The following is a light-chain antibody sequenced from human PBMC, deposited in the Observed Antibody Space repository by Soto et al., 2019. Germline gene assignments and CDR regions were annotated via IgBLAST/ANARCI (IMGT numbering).Light chain of an antibody. CDR1: QSFRGL. CDR2: DAY. V-gene: IGKV3-11*01. Sequence: VFTQAPVTLSFSPWEIATLSFRASQSFRGLLAWYQQKPGQAPRLLIYDAYNRATGIPPRFSGSGSGTDFTLTISSLEPEDSAVYYCQQRHRWPITFGQGTRLEI. CDR3: QQRHRWPIT. J-gene: IGKJ5*01.